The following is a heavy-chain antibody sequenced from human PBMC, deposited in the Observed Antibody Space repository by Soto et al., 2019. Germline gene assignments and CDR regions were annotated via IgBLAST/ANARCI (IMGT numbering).Heavy chain of an antibody. CDR2: ISYDGSNK. D-gene: IGHD6-13*01. V-gene: IGHV3-30*18. J-gene: IGHJ6*02. CDR3: AKTLGSSWYDYYYYYGMDV. CDR1: GFTFSSYG. Sequence: LRLSCAASGFTFSSYGMHWVRQAPGKGLEWVAVISYDGSNKYYADPVEGRFTISRDNSKNTLYLQMNSLRAEDTAVYYCAKTLGSSWYDYYYYYGMDVWGQGTTVTVSS.